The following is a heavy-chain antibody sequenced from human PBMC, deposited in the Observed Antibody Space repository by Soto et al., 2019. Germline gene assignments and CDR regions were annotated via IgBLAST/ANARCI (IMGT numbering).Heavy chain of an antibody. CDR1: GFTFSSYA. J-gene: IGHJ6*03. CDR3: AKDEYWESHFYYFMDL. V-gene: IGHV3-30*15. Sequence: QVQLVESGGGVVQPGRSLRLSCAASGFTFSSYAMHWVRQAPGKGLEWVAVISHDGSITYYSDSVKGRFTRSRDNSNNTLYLQRSNLRSEDTAIYNCAKDEYWESHFYYFMDLWGKGTTVTVSS. D-gene: IGHD2-8*02. CDR2: ISHDGSIT.